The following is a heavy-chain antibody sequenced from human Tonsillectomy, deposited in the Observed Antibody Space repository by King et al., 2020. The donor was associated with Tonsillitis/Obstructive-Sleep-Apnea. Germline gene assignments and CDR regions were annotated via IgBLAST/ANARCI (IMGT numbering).Heavy chain of an antibody. V-gene: IGHV5-10-1*03. CDR3: ARLAERYCSSTSCYSDAFDI. CDR1: GYSFTSYW. J-gene: IGHJ3*02. Sequence: EVQLQQSGAEVKKPGESLRISCKGSGYSFTSYWISWVRQMPGKGLEWMGKIDPSDSYTNYSPSFQGHVTISLDKSISTAYLQWSSLKASDTAMYYCARLAERYCSSTSCYSDAFDIWGQGTMVIVSS. CDR2: IDPSDSYT. D-gene: IGHD2-2*02.